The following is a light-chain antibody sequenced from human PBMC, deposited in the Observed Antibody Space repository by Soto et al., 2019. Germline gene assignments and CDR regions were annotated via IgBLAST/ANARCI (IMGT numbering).Light chain of an antibody. V-gene: IGKV1-5*03. CDR3: QQYDSWPLT. CDR1: QTIFNW. CDR2: KTS. Sequence: DIQMTQSPSTLSASVGDRVAITCRASQTIFNWLAWYQQKPGKAPRLLIYKTSSLESGAPSRFSGSGSGTEFTLTISSLQPDDFATYYCQQYDSWPLTFGGGTKVEIK. J-gene: IGKJ4*01.